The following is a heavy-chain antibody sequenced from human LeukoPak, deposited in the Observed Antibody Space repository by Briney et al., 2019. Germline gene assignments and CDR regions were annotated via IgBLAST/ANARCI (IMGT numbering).Heavy chain of an antibody. CDR3: GRDVGYGYAMDS. CDR1: GFTFSSYS. Sequence: GGSLRLXCAASGFTFSSYSFNWVRQAPGKGLEWISYISHGSTRIFYADFVEGRFTVSRDDAKDALYLQMNSLRAEGTAVYYCGRDVGYGYAMDSWGQGTLVTVSS. V-gene: IGHV3-48*01. J-gene: IGHJ4*02. CDR2: ISHGSTRI. D-gene: IGHD5-18*01.